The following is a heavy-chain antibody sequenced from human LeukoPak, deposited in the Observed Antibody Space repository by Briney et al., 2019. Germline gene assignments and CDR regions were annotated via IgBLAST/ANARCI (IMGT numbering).Heavy chain of an antibody. CDR3: ARSGVTIFGVVIMPFDY. D-gene: IGHD3-3*01. CDR2: ISAYNGNT. CDR1: GYTFTSYG. V-gene: IGHV1-18*01. J-gene: IGHJ4*02. Sequence: ASVKTFCKASGYTFTSYGISWVRQAPGQGLEWMGWISAYNGNTNYAQKLQGRVTMTTDTSTSTAYMELRSLRSDDTAVYYCARSGVTIFGVVIMPFDYWGQGTLVTVSS.